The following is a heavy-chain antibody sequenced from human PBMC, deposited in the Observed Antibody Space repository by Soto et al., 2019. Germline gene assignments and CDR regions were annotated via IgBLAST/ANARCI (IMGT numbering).Heavy chain of an antibody. CDR3: ARDQYCGGDCYNWFDP. V-gene: IGHV1-46*01. CDR2: INPSGGST. Sequence: GASVKVSCKASGYTFTSYYMHWVRQAPGQGLEWMGIINPSGGSTSYAQKFQGRVTMTRDTSTSTVYMELSSLRSEDTAVYYCARDQYCGGDCYNWFDPWGQGTLVTVSS. J-gene: IGHJ5*02. D-gene: IGHD2-21*02. CDR1: GYTFTSYY.